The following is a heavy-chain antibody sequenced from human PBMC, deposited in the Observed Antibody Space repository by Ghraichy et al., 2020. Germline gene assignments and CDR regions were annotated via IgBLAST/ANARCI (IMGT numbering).Heavy chain of an antibody. CDR1: GGSFSGYY. V-gene: IGHV4-34*01. CDR2: INHSGST. J-gene: IGHJ4*02. D-gene: IGHD3-9*01. Sequence: SETLSLTCAVYGGSFSGYYWSWIRQPPGKGLEWIGEINHSGSTNYNPSLKSRVTISVDTSKNQFSLKLSSVTAADTAVYYCARVLGYDILTGSAGCQSFDYWGQGTLVTVSS. CDR3: ARVLGYDILTGSAGCQSFDY.